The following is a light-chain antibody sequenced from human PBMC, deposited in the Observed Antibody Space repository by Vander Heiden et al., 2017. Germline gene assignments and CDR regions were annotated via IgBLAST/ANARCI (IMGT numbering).Light chain of an antibody. Sequence: AIRITQSPSSLSASTRDRVTITCRASQGISSYLAWYQQKPGKAPKLLIYAASTLQSGVPSRFSGSGSGTDFTLTISCLQSEDFATYYCQQYYSYPPWTFGQGTKVEIK. V-gene: IGKV1-8*01. CDR1: QGISSY. CDR2: AAS. CDR3: QQYYSYPPWT. J-gene: IGKJ1*01.